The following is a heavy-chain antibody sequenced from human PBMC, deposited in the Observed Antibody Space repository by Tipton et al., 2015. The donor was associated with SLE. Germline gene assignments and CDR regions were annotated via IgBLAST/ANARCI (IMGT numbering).Heavy chain of an antibody. CDR3: ARQRGDDASGFYFPSSFDY. V-gene: IGHV4-34*01. CDR2: SHQSGST. J-gene: IGHJ4*02. CDR1: GGSLSGYY. Sequence: AGLVKPSETLSLTCAVYGGSLSGYYWSWIRQPPGKGPEWIGESHQSGSTNYHPSFKSRVTISVDTSKNQFSLRLSSVTAADTAVYFCARQRGDDASGFYFPSSFDYWGQGTLVTVSS. D-gene: IGHD3-22*01.